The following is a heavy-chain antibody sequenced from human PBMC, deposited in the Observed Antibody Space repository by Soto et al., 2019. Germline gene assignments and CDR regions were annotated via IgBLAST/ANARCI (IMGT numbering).Heavy chain of an antibody. J-gene: IGHJ5*02. CDR1: GGSITSSRYF. CDR3: ARHPSDFWFDP. Sequence: SETLSLPCTVSGGSITSSRYFWGWVRQPPGKGLEWIGSIYYSGSTYYNPSLKSRVTVSVDTSKNQFSLKLSSVTAADTAVYYCARHPSDFWFDPWAQGTLVTVS. CDR2: IYYSGST. D-gene: IGHD2-21*02. V-gene: IGHV4-39*01.